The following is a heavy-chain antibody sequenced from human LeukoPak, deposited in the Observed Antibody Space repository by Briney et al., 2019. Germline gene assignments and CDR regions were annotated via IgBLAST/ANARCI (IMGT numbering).Heavy chain of an antibody. CDR1: GFTFCSYS. D-gene: IGHD5-24*01. CDR3: ASLDGYKAGRKDY. CDR2: ISSSSSYI. Sequence: GGSLRLSCAASGFTFCSYSMNWVRQAPGKGLEWVSSISSSSSYIYYADSVKGRFTISRDNAKNSLYLQMNSLRAEDTAVYYCASLDGYKAGRKDYWGQGTLVTVSS. J-gene: IGHJ4*02. V-gene: IGHV3-21*01.